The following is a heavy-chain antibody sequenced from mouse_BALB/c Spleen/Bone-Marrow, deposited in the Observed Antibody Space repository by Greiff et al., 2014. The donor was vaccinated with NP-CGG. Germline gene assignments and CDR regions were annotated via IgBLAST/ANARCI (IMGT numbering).Heavy chain of an antibody. CDR3: ARQGGTEYYAMDY. CDR1: GFTFSDYY. V-gene: IGHV5-12*02. D-gene: IGHD3-3*01. Sequence: EVKVEESGGGLVQPGGSLKLSCATSGFTFSDYYMYWVRRTPEKRLEWVAYISNGGGSTYYPDTVKGRFTISRDNAKNTLYLQMSRLKSEDTAMYYCARQGGTEYYAMDYWGQGTSVTVSS. J-gene: IGHJ4*01. CDR2: ISNGGGST.